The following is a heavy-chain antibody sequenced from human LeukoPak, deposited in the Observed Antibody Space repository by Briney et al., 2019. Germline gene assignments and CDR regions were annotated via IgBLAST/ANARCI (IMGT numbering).Heavy chain of an antibody. Sequence: SETLSLTCTVSGGSISSYYWSWIRQPPGKGLEWIGYIYYSGSTNYNPSLKSRVTISVDTSKNQFSLKLSSVTAADTAVYYCARHRVRGTSYYFDYWGQGTLVTVSS. CDR3: ARHRVRGTSYYFDY. J-gene: IGHJ4*02. V-gene: IGHV4-59*08. D-gene: IGHD3-10*01. CDR2: IYYSGST. CDR1: GGSISSYY.